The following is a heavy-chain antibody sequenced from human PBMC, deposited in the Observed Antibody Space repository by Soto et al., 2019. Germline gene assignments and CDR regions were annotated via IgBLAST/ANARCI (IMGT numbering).Heavy chain of an antibody. CDR3: AKYNWNSYYYYMDV. V-gene: IGHV3-30-3*01. D-gene: IGHD1-20*01. CDR2: ISYDGSNK. CDR1: GFTFSSYA. J-gene: IGHJ6*03. Sequence: GGSLRLSCAASGFTFSSYAMHWVRQAPGKGLEWVAVISYDGSNKYYADSVKGRFTISRDNSKNTLYLQMNSLRAEDTAVYYCAKYNWNSYYYYMDVWGKGTTVTVSS.